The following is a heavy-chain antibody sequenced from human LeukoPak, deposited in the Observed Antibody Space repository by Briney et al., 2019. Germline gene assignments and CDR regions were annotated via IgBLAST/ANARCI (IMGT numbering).Heavy chain of an antibody. CDR1: GGSFSGYY. CDR3: ARRRTMMTHDY. CDR2: INHSGST. D-gene: IGHD3-22*01. Sequence: PSETLSLTCGVNGGSFSGYYWNWIRQTPGKGLEWIGEINHSGSTNYNPSLKRRVTISVDTSQKQFSLRLTSVTAADTAVYYCARRRTMMTHDYWGQGTLVTVSS. J-gene: IGHJ4*02. V-gene: IGHV4-34*01.